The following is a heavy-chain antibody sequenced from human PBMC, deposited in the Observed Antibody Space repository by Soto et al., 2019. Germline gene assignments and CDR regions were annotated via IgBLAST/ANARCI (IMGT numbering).Heavy chain of an antibody. CDR3: ARTAPDRQLRYFDWLVCGMDV. CDR1: GYTFTGYY. J-gene: IGHJ6*02. Sequence: ASVKVSCKASGYTFTGYYMHWVRQAPGQGLEWMGWINPNSGGTNYAQKFQGWVTMTRDTSISTAYMELSRLRSDDTAVYYCARTAPDRQLRYFDWLVCGMDVWGQGTTVTVSS. V-gene: IGHV1-2*04. CDR2: INPNSGGT. D-gene: IGHD3-9*01.